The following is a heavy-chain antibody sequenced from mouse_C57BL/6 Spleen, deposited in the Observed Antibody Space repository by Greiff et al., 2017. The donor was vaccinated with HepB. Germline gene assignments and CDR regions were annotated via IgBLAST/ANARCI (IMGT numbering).Heavy chain of an antibody. CDR2: ISSGGSYT. Sequence: EVQLQESGGDLVKPGGSLKLSCAASGFTFSSYGMSWVRQTPDKRLEWVATISSGGSYTYYPDSVKGRFTISKDNAKNTLYLQMSSLKSEDTAMYYCARDHGAMDYWGQGTSVTVSS. J-gene: IGHJ4*01. CDR1: GFTFSSYG. V-gene: IGHV5-6*01. CDR3: ARDHGAMDY.